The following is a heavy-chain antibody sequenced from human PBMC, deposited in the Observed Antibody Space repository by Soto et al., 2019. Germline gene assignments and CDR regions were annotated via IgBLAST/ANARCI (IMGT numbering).Heavy chain of an antibody. CDR1: GGSISSSSYY. CDR2: IYYSGST. J-gene: IGHJ6*03. Sequence: SETLSLTCTVSGGSISSSSYYWGWIRQPPGKGLEWIGSIYYSGSTYYNPSLKSRVTISVDTSKNQFSLKLSSVTAADTAVYYCARLPVHYDFWSGAVSFYYYMDVWGRGTTVTVSS. V-gene: IGHV4-39*07. D-gene: IGHD3-3*01. CDR3: ARLPVHYDFWSGAVSFYYYMDV.